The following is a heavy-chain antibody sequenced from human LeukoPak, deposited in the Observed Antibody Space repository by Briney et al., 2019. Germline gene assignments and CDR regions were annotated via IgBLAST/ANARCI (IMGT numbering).Heavy chain of an antibody. J-gene: IGHJ6*02. D-gene: IGHD3-10*01. CDR3: ARDIGYGSEYLHYYYYGMDV. CDR1: GYTFTSYG. Sequence: ASVKVSCKASGYTFTSYGISWVRQAPGQGLEWMGWISAYNGNTNYAQKLQGRVTMTTDTSTSTAYMELRSLRSDDTAVYYCARDIGYGSEYLHYYYYGMDVWGQGTTVTVSS. CDR2: ISAYNGNT. V-gene: IGHV1-18*01.